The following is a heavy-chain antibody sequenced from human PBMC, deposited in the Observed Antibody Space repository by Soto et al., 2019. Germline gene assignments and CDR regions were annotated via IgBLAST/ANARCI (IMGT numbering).Heavy chain of an antibody. CDR1: GDSVTSHY. J-gene: IGHJ4*02. D-gene: IGHD6-13*01. CDR3: VTSYGNAWYIY. Sequence: SETLSLTCSFSGDSVTSHYLTWIRQSPEKGLEWIGYMHYTGFSHYNPSLKSRLTISVDRSKNQFTLQLTSVTVEDTAVYYCVTSYGNAWYIYWGQGTQVTVFS. CDR2: MHYTGFS. V-gene: IGHV4-59*02.